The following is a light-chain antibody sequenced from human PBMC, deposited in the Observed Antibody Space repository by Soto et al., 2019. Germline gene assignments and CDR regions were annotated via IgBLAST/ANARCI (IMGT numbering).Light chain of an antibody. V-gene: IGKV3D-15*01. J-gene: IGKJ1*01. CDR2: YAS. CDR1: QSVRTN. Sequence: EVMMTQFPDTVSVTAGETVTLSCGASQSVRTNLAWYQQRPGQAPRLLIHYASTRASDIPARFTGRGSGTDFILIIDSLQSEDFAIYYCQQYYKWPSFGQGTKVDIK. CDR3: QQYYKWPS.